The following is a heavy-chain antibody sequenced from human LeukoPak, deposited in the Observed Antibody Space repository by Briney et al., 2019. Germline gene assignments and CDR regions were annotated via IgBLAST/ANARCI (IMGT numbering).Heavy chain of an antibody. D-gene: IGHD3-10*01. J-gene: IGHJ3*02. CDR3: ARAGEGFDT. Sequence: PGGSLRLSCAASGXTFSNYGMHWVRQAPGKGLEWVAVIWYDASNKYYGDSVKGRFTISRDNSKNTLYLQMSSLRAEDTAIYYCARAGEGFDTWGQGTKVTVSS. CDR2: IWYDASNK. CDR1: GXTFSNYG. V-gene: IGHV3-33*01.